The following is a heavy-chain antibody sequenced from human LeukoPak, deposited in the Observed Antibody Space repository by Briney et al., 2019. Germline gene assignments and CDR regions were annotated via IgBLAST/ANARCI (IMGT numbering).Heavy chain of an antibody. Sequence: GGSLRLSCAASGFTFSSYSMNWVRQAPGKGLEWVSSISSSSSYIYYADSVKGRFTISRDNAKNSLYLQMNSLRAEDTAVYYCARESGITMVRGVIGLFDYRGQGTLITVSS. V-gene: IGHV3-21*01. CDR3: ARESGITMVRGVIGLFDY. D-gene: IGHD3-10*01. J-gene: IGHJ4*02. CDR2: ISSSSSYI. CDR1: GFTFSSYS.